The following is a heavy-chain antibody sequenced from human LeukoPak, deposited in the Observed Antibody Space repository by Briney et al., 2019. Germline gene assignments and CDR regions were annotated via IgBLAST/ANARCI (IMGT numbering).Heavy chain of an antibody. CDR3: VRERRYCSSTSCYVY. J-gene: IGHJ4*02. CDR1: GFTFSSYS. D-gene: IGHD2-2*01. CDR2: ISSSSSYI. Sequence: GGSLRLSCAASGFTFSSYSMNWVRQAPGKGPEWVSSISSSSSYIYYADSVKGRFTISRDNAKNSLYLQMNSLRAEDTAVYYCVRERRYCSSTSCYVYWGQGTLVTVSS. V-gene: IGHV3-21*01.